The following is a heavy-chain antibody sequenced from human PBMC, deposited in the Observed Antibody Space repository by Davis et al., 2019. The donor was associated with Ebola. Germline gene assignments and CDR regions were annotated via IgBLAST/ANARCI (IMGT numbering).Heavy chain of an antibody. CDR1: GFIFGFYA. D-gene: IGHD3-22*01. CDR3: ARGEEGVVITTFDY. J-gene: IGHJ4*02. V-gene: IGHV3-30-3*01. Sequence: PGGSLRLSCAASGFIFGFYAIHWVRQAPGKGLEWVAVISYDGSNKDYADSVKGRFTISRDNAKNSLYLQMNSLRDEDTAVYYCARGEEGVVITTFDYWGQGTLVTVSS. CDR2: ISYDGSNK.